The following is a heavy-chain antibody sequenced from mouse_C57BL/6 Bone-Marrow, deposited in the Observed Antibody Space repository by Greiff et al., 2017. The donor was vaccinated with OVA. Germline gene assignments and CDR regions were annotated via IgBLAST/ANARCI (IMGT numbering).Heavy chain of an antibody. CDR3: ARDAFYYDDSAWFAY. CDR1: GFTFSDFY. CDR2: SRNKANDYTT. Sequence: EVKLMESGGGLVQSGRSLRLSCATSGFTFSDFYMEWVRQAPGKGLEWIAASRNKANDYTTEYSASVKGRFIVSRDTSQSILYLQMNALRAEDTAIYYCARDAFYYDDSAWFAYWGQGTLVTVSA. J-gene: IGHJ3*01. V-gene: IGHV7-1*01. D-gene: IGHD1-1*01.